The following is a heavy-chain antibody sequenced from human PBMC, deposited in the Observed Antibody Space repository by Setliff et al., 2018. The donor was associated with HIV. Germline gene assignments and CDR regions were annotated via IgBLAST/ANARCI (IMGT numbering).Heavy chain of an antibody. CDR2: INTNTGDP. CDR1: GGAFSGYT. J-gene: IGHJ6*03. Sequence: ASVKVSCKASGGAFSGYTLNWVRQAPGQGLEWVGYINTNTGDPTYAQGFTGRFVFSVDTPVSTAYLQIFSLKAEDTAVYYCTRDHTPPPNYDFWSGQIDLRNIFYYMDVWGTGSPVTVSS. V-gene: IGHV7-4-1*01. CDR3: TRDHTPPPNYDFWSGQIDLRNIFYYMDV. D-gene: IGHD3-3*01.